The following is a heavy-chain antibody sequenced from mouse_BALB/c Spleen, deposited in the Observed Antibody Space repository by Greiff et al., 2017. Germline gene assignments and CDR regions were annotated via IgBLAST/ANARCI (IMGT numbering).Heavy chain of an antibody. D-gene: IGHD2-10*02. J-gene: IGHJ4*01. CDR3: AREKYGNYSAMDY. CDR2: ISDGGSYT. CDR1: GFTFSDYY. V-gene: IGHV5-4*02. Sequence: EVKLVESGGGLVKPGGSLKLSCAASGFTFSDYYMYWVRQTPEKRLEWVATISDGGSYTYYPDSVKGRFTISRDNAKNNMYLQMSSLKSEDTAMYYCAREKYGNYSAMDYWGQGTSVTVSS.